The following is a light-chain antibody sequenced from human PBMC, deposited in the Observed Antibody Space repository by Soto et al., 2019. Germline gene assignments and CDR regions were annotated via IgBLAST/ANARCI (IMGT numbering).Light chain of an antibody. Sequence: EIVMTQSPATLSVSPGERATLSCRASQSVDNNVAWYQQKPGQAPRLLIVGSFARATGIPDRFSGSGSGTDFTLTISRLEPEDFAVYYCQQYGSSPRTFGQGTKVDIK. V-gene: IGKV3-20*01. CDR3: QQYGSSPRT. CDR1: QSVDNN. J-gene: IGKJ1*01. CDR2: GSF.